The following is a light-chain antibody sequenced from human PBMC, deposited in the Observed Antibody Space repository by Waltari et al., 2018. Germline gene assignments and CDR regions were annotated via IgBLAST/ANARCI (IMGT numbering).Light chain of an antibody. Sequence: VLTQSPGSLSLSPGERATLSCRASQSVSKYLAWYQQKPGQAPRLLIYHASSRAPGIPDRFSGSGFGTDFSLTISRLEPEDFAVYYCQKYDSLPATFGQGTKVEIK. J-gene: IGKJ1*01. CDR1: QSVSKY. CDR3: QKYDSLPAT. V-gene: IGKV3-20*01. CDR2: HAS.